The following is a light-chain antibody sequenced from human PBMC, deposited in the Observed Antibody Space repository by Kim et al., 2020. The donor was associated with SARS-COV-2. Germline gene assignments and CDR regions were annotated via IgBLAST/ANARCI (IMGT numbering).Light chain of an antibody. CDR3: QQRSNWPPLT. V-gene: IGKV3-11*01. Sequence: PGERATLPCRASQSVSSYLAWYQQKPGQAPRLLIYDASNRATGIPARFSGSGSGTDFTLTISSLEPEDFAVYYCQQRSNWPPLTFGGGTKLEIK. J-gene: IGKJ4*01. CDR2: DAS. CDR1: QSVSSY.